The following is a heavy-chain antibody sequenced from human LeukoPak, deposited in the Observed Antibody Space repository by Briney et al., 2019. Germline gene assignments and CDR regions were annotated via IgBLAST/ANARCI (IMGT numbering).Heavy chain of an antibody. D-gene: IGHD6-13*01. CDR2: ISGSGGST. J-gene: IGHJ4*02. Sequence: GGSLGLSCAASGFTFSSYAMSWVRQAPGKGLEWVSAISGSGGSTYYADSVKGRFTISRDNSKNTLYLQMNSLRAEDTAVYYCATVAAAGTRRTPYFDYWGQGTLVTVSS. V-gene: IGHV3-23*01. CDR3: ATVAAAGTRRTPYFDY. CDR1: GFTFSSYA.